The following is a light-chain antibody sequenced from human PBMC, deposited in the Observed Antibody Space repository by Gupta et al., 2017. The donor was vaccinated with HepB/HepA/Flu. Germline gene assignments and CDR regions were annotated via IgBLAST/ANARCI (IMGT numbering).Light chain of an antibody. V-gene: IGKV2-28*01. CDR3: MQALQSPWT. CDR2: LGS. Sequence: DLVMPPSPLSLPVTPGEPASISCRSSQSLLHSNGYNDLDWYLQKPGQSPQILSDLGSNRASGVPDRFSGSASGTEFTLNISRVEAEDVGVYYCMQALQSPWTFGRGTKVEIK. CDR1: QSLLHSNGYND. J-gene: IGKJ1*01.